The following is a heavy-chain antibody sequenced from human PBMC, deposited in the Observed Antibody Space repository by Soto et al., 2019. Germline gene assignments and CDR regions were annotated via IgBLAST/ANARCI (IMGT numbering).Heavy chain of an antibody. J-gene: IGHJ4*02. CDR3: ARRYCTNGVCYFDY. Sequence: QVPLVQSGAEVKKPGASVKVSCKASGYTFTSYAMHWVRQAPGQRLEWMGWINAGNGNTKYSQKFQGRVTITRDTSASTAYMELSSLRSEDTAVYYCARRYCTNGVCYFDYWGQGTLVTVSS. CDR2: INAGNGNT. CDR1: GYTFTSYA. V-gene: IGHV1-3*01. D-gene: IGHD2-8*01.